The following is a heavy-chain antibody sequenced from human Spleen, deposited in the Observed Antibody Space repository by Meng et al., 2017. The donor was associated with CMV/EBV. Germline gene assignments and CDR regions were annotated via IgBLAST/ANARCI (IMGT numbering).Heavy chain of an antibody. V-gene: IGHV1-69*05. Sequence: SVKVSCKGSGDTFSSYVFTWVRQAPGQGLEWMGGIIPILGTPNYAQKFQGRVTITTDESTSTVYMELNSLRSEDTAVYYCARDPGGSGRGFDPWGQGTLVTVSS. CDR2: IIPILGTP. CDR3: ARDPGGSGRGFDP. J-gene: IGHJ5*02. CDR1: GDTFSSYV. D-gene: IGHD3-10*01.